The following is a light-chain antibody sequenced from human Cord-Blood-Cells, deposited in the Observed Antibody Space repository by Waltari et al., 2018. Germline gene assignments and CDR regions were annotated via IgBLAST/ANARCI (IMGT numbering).Light chain of an antibody. CDR2: LNSDGSH. V-gene: IGLV4-69*01. J-gene: IGLJ3*02. Sequence: QLVLTQSPSPSASLGAPVKLTCTLSSGHSTYPIAWHQQQPEKGPRYLMKLNSDGSHSKGDGIPDRFSGSSSGAERYLTISSLQSEDEADYYCQTWGTGIRVFGGGTKLTVL. CDR3: QTWGTGIRV. CDR1: SGHSTYP.